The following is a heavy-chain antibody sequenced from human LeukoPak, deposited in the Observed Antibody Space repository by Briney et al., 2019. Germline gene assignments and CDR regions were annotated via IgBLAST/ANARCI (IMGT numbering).Heavy chain of an antibody. CDR2: IYPGDSDT. CDR1: GYSFTSCW. CDR3: ARRGIAAAGIGLNYFDY. Sequence: GESLKISCKGSGYSFTSCWIGWVRQMPGKGLEWMGIIYPGDSDTRYSPSFQGQVTISADKSISTAYLQWSSLKASDTAMYYCARRGIAAAGIGLNYFDYWGQGTLVTVSS. D-gene: IGHD6-13*01. J-gene: IGHJ4*02. V-gene: IGHV5-51*01.